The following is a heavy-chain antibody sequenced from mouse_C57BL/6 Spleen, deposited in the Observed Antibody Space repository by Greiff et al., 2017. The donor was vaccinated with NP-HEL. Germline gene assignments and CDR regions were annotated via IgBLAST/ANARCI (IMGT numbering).Heavy chain of an antibody. Sequence: QVQLQQSGAELVRPGTSVKMSCKASGYTFTNYWIGWAKQRPGHGLELIGDIYPGGGYTNYNEKFKGKAPLTADKSSSTAYMQFSSLTSEDAAIYYCARKGTTVVEGFDYWGQGTTLTVSS. D-gene: IGHD1-1*01. V-gene: IGHV1-63*01. CDR1: GYTFTNYW. J-gene: IGHJ2*01. CDR3: ARKGTTVVEGFDY. CDR2: IYPGGGYT.